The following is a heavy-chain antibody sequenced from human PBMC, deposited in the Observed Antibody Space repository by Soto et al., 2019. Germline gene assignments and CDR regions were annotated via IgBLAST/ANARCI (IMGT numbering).Heavy chain of an antibody. J-gene: IGHJ5*02. Sequence: QVQLVQSGAEVKKPGSSVKVSCKASGGTFSSYAISWVRQAPGQGLEWMGGIIPIFGTANYAQKFQGRVTITADESTSTAYMELSSLRSEDTAVYYCARDLYSSGWADSTEWFDPWGQGTLVTVSS. CDR2: IIPIFGTA. CDR3: ARDLYSSGWADSTEWFDP. D-gene: IGHD6-19*01. CDR1: GGTFSSYA. V-gene: IGHV1-69*01.